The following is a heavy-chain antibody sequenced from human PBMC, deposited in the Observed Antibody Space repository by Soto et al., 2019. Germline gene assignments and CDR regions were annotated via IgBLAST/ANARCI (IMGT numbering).Heavy chain of an antibody. J-gene: IGHJ5*02. CDR1: GGSISSSSYY. CDR2: IYYSGST. CDR3: ARHQQLNTMVRGVIIYPHWFDP. V-gene: IGHV4-39*01. D-gene: IGHD3-10*01. Sequence: QLQLQESGPGLVKPSETLSLTCTVSGGSISSSSYYWGWIRQPPGKGLEWIGSIYYSGSTYYNPSLKSRVTISVDTSKNQFSLKLSSVTAADTAVYYCARHQQLNTMVRGVIIYPHWFDPWGQGTLVTVSS.